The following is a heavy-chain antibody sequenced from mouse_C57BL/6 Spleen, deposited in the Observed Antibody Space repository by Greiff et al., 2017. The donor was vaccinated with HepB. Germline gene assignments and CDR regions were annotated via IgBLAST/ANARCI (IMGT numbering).Heavy chain of an antibody. V-gene: IGHV1-55*01. CDR2: IYPGSGST. D-gene: IGHD1-1*02. J-gene: IGHJ4*01. CDR3: ARGGVVDAMDY. Sequence: QVQLKQPGAELVKPGASVTMSCKASGYTFTSYWITWVKQRPGQGLEWIGDIYPGSGSTNYNEKFKSKATLTVDTSSSTAYMQLSSLTSEDSAVYYCARGGVVDAMDYWGQGTSVTVSS. CDR1: GYTFTSYW.